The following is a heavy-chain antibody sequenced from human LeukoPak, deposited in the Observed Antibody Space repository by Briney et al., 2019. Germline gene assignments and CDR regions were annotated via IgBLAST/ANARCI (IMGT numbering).Heavy chain of an antibody. J-gene: IGHJ4*02. CDR2: INHSGST. V-gene: IGHV4-34*01. CDR3: AREKKTKIKRPYYFDY. CDR1: GGSFSGYY. Sequence: SETLSLTCAVYGGSFSGYYWSWIRQPPGKGLEWIGEINHSGSTNYNQSLKSRVTISVDTSKNQFSLKLSSATAADTAVYYCAREKKTKIKRPYYFDYWGQGTLVTVSS. D-gene: IGHD5-12*01.